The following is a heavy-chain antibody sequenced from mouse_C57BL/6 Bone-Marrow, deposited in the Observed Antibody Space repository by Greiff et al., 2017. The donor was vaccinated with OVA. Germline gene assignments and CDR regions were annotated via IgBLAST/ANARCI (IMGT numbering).Heavy chain of an antibody. CDR1: GYTFTSYW. Sequence: AQLQQSGAELVKPGASVKMSCKASGYTFTSYWITWVKQRPGQGLEWIGDIYPGSGSTNYNEKFKSKSTLTVDTSSSTAYMQLSSLTSEDSAVYYCARRYYGSSYWYFDVWGTGTTVTVSS. CDR3: ARRYYGSSYWYFDV. V-gene: IGHV1-55*01. J-gene: IGHJ1*03. CDR2: IYPGSGST. D-gene: IGHD1-1*01.